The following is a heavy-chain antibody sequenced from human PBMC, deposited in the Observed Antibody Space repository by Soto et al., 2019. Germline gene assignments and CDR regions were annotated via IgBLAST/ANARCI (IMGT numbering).Heavy chain of an antibody. Sequence: VYLAESGGGVVQPGGSLRLSCAASGFIFKNFGMHWVRQAPGKGLEWVAVIWFDGSTTYYADSVKGRCTISRDNSKNTLYLEINSLRAEDTAVYYCAKNHNYYDRSGHYYGDGGFDYWGQGTRVTVSS. CDR1: GFIFKNFG. V-gene: IGHV3-33*03. CDR2: IWFDGSTT. D-gene: IGHD3-22*01. CDR3: AKNHNYYDRSGHYYGDGGFDY. J-gene: IGHJ4*02.